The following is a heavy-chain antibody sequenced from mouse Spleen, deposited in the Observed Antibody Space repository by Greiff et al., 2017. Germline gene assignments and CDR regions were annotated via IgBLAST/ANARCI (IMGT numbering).Heavy chain of an antibody. CDR2: ISYDGSN. J-gene: IGHJ1*01. CDR1: GYSITSGYY. CDR3: ARDSLTRYCGV. V-gene: IGHV3-6*01. D-gene: IGHD2-12*01. Sequence: EVKLQESGPGLVKPSQSLSLTCSVTGYSITSGYYWNWIRQFPGNKLEWMGYISYDGSNNYNPSLKNRISITRDTSKNQFFLKLNSVTTEDTATYHCARDSLTRYCGVWRADTTVTVPS.